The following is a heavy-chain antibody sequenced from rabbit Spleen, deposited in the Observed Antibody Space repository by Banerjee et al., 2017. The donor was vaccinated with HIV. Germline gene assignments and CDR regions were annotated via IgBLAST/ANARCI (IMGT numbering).Heavy chain of an antibody. J-gene: IGHJ4*01. CDR1: GFSFTNNYY. V-gene: IGHV1S45*01. CDR3: ARGWAATDYYSYYFNL. CDR2: IIGGSSGST. Sequence: QEQLEESGGGLVKPEGSLTLTCTTSGFSFTNNYYMCWVRQAPGKGLEWIACIIGGSSGSTYYASWAKGRFTVSKTSSTTVTLQMTSLTAADTATYFCARGWAATDYYSYYFNLWGPGTLVTVS. D-gene: IGHD1-1*01.